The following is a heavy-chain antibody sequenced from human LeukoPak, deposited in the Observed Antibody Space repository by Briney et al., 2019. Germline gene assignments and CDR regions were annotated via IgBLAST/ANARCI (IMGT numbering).Heavy chain of an antibody. D-gene: IGHD7-27*01. CDR1: GFTFSSYA. J-gene: IGHJ4*02. Sequence: GGSLRLSCAASGFTFSSYAVSWVRQAPGKGLEWVSAISGSGGSTYYADSVKGRFTISRDNSKNTLYLQMNSLRAEDTAVYYCATSLGPLTEYWGQGTLVTVSS. V-gene: IGHV3-23*01. CDR3: ATSLGPLTEY. CDR2: ISGSGGST.